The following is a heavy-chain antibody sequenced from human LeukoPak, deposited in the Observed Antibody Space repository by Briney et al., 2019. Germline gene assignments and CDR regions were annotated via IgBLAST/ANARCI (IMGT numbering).Heavy chain of an antibody. CDR3: ARHSNYDFWSGYYTGMGGFVY. Sequence: SETLSLTCAVYGGSFSGYYWSWIRQPPGKGLEWIGEINHSGSTNYNPSLKSRVTISVDTSKNQFSLKLSSVTAADTAVYYCARHSNYDFWSGYYTGMGGFVYWGQGTLVTVSS. D-gene: IGHD3-3*01. CDR2: INHSGST. V-gene: IGHV4-34*01. J-gene: IGHJ4*02. CDR1: GGSFSGYY.